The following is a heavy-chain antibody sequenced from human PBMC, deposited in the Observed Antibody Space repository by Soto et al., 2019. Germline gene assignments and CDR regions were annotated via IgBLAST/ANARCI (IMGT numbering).Heavy chain of an antibody. J-gene: IGHJ4*02. CDR3: ARDHLGDGYINYFDY. D-gene: IGHD3-16*01. Sequence: ASVKVSCKASGYTFTSYAMHWVRQAPGQRLEWMGWINAGNGNTKYSQKFQGRVTITRDTSASTAYMELNSLRAEDTAVYYCARDHLGDGYINYFDYWGQGTLVTVSS. CDR1: GYTFTSYA. V-gene: IGHV1-3*01. CDR2: INAGNGNT.